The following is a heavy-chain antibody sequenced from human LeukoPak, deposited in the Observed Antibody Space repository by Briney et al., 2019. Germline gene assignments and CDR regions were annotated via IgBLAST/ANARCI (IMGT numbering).Heavy chain of an antibody. CDR1: GYTFTSYG. CDR2: IGAYNGNT. D-gene: IGHD2-2*01. J-gene: IGHJ6*03. V-gene: IGHV1-18*01. Sequence: GASVKVSCKASGYTFTSYGISWVRQAPGQGLEWMGWIGAYNGNTNYAQKFQGRVTMTTDTSTSTAYMELRSLRSDDTAVYYCARDITVVVGTGDYYYMDVWGKGTTVTVSS. CDR3: ARDITVVVGTGDYYYMDV.